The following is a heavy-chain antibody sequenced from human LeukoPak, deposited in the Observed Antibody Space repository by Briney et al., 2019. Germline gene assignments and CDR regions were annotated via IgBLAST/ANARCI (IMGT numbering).Heavy chain of an antibody. Sequence: SQTLSLTCAISGDSVSSNSAAWNWIRQSPSRGLEWLGRTYYGSKWYNDYALSVKSRITINPDTSKNQFSLQLNSVTPEDTAVYYCARTPQVQLPPTYYYMDVWGKGTTVTISS. D-gene: IGHD2-2*01. CDR2: TYYGSKWYN. V-gene: IGHV6-1*01. CDR3: ARTPQVQLPPTYYYMDV. CDR1: GDSVSSNSAA. J-gene: IGHJ6*03.